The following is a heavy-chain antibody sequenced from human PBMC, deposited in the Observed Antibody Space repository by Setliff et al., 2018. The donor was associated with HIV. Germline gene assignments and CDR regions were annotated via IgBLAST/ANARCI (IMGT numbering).Heavy chain of an antibody. J-gene: IGHJ3*02. Sequence: SVKVSCKASGGTSNKYAINWVRQAPGQGLEWMGQFIPVLDITNYAQKFQGRVTITADESSSTMYMELSGLRSGDTAVYYCAGPRGDEAFDIWGQGTMVTVSS. V-gene: IGHV1-69*10. D-gene: IGHD3-10*01. CDR3: AGPRGDEAFDI. CDR2: FIPVLDIT. CDR1: GGTSNKYA.